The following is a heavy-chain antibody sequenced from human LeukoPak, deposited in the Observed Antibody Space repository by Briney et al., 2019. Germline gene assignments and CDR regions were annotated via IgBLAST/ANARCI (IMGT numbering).Heavy chain of an antibody. J-gene: IGHJ2*01. D-gene: IGHD3-9*01. Sequence: SGGSLRLSCAASGFTFSSYSMNWVRQAPGKGPEWVSYISSSSSTIYYADSVKGRFTISRDNAKNSLYLQMNSLRAEDTAVYYCASRFHPPRRILTGYADWYFDLWGRGTLVTVSS. V-gene: IGHV3-48*04. CDR2: ISSSSSTI. CDR3: ASRFHPPRRILTGYADWYFDL. CDR1: GFTFSSYS.